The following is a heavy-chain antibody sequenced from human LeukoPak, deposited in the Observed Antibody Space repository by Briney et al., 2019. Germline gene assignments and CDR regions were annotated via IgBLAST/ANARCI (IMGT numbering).Heavy chain of an antibody. CDR2: ISGSGDST. Sequence: PGGSLGLSCAASGFTFDDYAMHWVRQAPGKGLEWVSAISGSGDSTYYADSVKGRFTISRDNSKNTLYLQMNSLRAEDTAVYHCANGFGEVWGQGTMVTVSS. D-gene: IGHD3-10*01. J-gene: IGHJ3*01. CDR3: ANGFGEV. CDR1: GFTFDDYA. V-gene: IGHV3-23*01.